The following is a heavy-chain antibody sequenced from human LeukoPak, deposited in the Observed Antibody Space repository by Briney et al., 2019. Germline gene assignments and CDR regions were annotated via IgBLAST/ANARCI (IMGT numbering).Heavy chain of an antibody. J-gene: IGHJ4*02. CDR1: GGIFGSYA. Sequence: SVKVSCKVSGGIFGSYAINWVRPAPGQGLGWLGRIIPIFDTPNYAQTFQGRVTISADKSTRTVYMELTSLRSEDTALYYCAKGSRLREAGSYRFWGQGTLVTVSS. CDR3: AKGSRLREAGSYRF. V-gene: IGHV1-69*06. CDR2: IIPIFDTP. D-gene: IGHD3-16*02.